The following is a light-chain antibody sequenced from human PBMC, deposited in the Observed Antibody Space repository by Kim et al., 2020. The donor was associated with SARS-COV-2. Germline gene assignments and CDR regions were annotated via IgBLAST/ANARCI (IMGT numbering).Light chain of an antibody. Sequence: QSALTQPSSVSGSPGQSITISCTGSSSDVGGYNYVSWYQQHPGKTPKLMIYDVRKRPSGVSNRFSGSKSDNTASLTISGLQAEDEAHYYCTSYTASSTSFYVFGTGTKVTVL. CDR3: TSYTASSTSFYV. J-gene: IGLJ1*01. CDR2: DVR. V-gene: IGLV2-14*01. CDR1: SSDVGGYNY.